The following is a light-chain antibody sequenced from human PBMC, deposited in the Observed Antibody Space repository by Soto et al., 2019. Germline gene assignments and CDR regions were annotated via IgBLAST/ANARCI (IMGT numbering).Light chain of an antibody. CDR1: QSVSSY. CDR3: KQRSNWPPLIT. Sequence: EIVLTQSPATLSLSPGERDTLSCRASQSVSSYLAWYQQKPGQAPRLLIYDASNRATGIPARFSGSGSGTVFKLTISSLEPEDFAVYYCKQRSNWPPLITFGQGTRLEIK. CDR2: DAS. V-gene: IGKV3-11*01. J-gene: IGKJ5*01.